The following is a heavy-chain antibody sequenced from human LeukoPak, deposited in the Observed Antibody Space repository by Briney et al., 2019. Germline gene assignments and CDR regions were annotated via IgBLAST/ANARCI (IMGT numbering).Heavy chain of an antibody. CDR1: GFTFSSYW. V-gene: IGHV3-7*01. CDR3: ARDFQYYDSSGYYEYFQH. Sequence: GGSLRLSCATSGFTFSSYWMSWVRQAPGKGLEWAANIEEDGSEKYYVDSVKGRFTISRDNAKNSLYLQMNSLRAEDTAVYYCARDFQYYDSSGYYEYFQHWGQGTLVTVSS. J-gene: IGHJ1*01. D-gene: IGHD3-22*01. CDR2: IEEDGSEK.